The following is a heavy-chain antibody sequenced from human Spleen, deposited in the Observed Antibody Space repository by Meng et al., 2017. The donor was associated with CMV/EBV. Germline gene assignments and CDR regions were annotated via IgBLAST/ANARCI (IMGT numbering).Heavy chain of an antibody. CDR1: GYTFFGFA. J-gene: IGHJ5*02. D-gene: IGHD3-10*01. CDR2: IIPILGIA. Sequence: SVKVSCKASGYTFFGFAISWVRQAPGQGLEWMGGIIPILGIANYAQKFQGRVTITADKSTSTAYMELSSLRSEDTAVYYCARDRSPNYYGSGSYYVGWFDPWGQGTLVTVSS. CDR3: ARDRSPNYYGSGSYYVGWFDP. V-gene: IGHV1-69*10.